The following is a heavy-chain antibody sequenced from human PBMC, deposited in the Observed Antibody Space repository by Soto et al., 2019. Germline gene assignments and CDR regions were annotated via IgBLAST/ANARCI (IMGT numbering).Heavy chain of an antibody. V-gene: IGHV1-3*01. CDR2: INAGNGNT. CDR1: GYTFTSYA. CDR3: ARDRWPSGYCSGGSCYENWFDP. D-gene: IGHD2-15*01. Sequence: ASVKVSCKASGYTFTSYAMHWVRQAPGQRLEWMGWINAGNGNTKYSQKFQGRVTITRDTSASTAYMELSSLRSEDTAVYYCARDRWPSGYCSGGSCYENWFDPWGQGTLVTVSS. J-gene: IGHJ5*02.